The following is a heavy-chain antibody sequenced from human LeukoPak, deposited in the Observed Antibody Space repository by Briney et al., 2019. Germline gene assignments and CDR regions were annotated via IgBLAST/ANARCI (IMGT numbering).Heavy chain of an antibody. J-gene: IGHJ4*02. CDR1: GYTFTSYG. V-gene: IGHV1-18*01. Sequence: ASVKVSCKASGYTFTSYGISWVRQAPGRGLEWMGWISAYNGNTNYAQKLQGRVTMTTDTSTSTAYMELRSLRSDDTAVYYCARDLRYSSSWYFDYWGQGTLVTVSS. CDR3: ARDLRYSSSWYFDY. D-gene: IGHD6-13*01. CDR2: ISAYNGNT.